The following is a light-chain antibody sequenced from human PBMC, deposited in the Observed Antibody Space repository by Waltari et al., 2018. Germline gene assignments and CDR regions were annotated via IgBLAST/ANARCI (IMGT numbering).Light chain of an antibody. Sequence: EIVLTQSPVTLSLYPGERATHPCRASQSVNNYLAWYQQKPGQAPRLLIYDASNRATGIPARFSGSGSGTDFTLTISSLEPEDFAVYYCQQRSNWPLTFGGGTKVEIK. CDR1: QSVNNY. CDR3: QQRSNWPLT. V-gene: IGKV3-11*01. CDR2: DAS. J-gene: IGKJ4*01.